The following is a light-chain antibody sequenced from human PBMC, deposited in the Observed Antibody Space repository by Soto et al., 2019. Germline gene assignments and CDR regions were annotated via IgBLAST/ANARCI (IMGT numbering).Light chain of an antibody. J-gene: IGKJ1*01. V-gene: IGKV3-15*01. CDR2: GAS. CDR1: QSISSS. CDR3: QQYDRGRT. Sequence: EIVMTQSPATLSVSPGERVTLSCRASQSISSSLAWYQHKPGQAPSLLIYGASTRATGLSARFSGSGYGTEFTLTISSLQSEDFAVYYCQQYDRGRTFGQGTKVEF.